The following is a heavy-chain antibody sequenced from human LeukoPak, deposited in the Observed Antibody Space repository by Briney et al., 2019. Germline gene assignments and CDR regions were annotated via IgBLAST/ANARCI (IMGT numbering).Heavy chain of an antibody. D-gene: IGHD2-15*01. Sequence: GGSLRLSCAASGFTFSSYSMNWVRQAPGKGLEWVSSISSSSSYIYYADSVKGRFTISRDNSKNTLYLQMNSLRAEDTAVYYCAKDASTVAATPHYWGQGTLVTVSS. CDR2: ISSSSSYI. J-gene: IGHJ4*02. CDR1: GFTFSSYS. V-gene: IGHV3-21*04. CDR3: AKDASTVAATPHY.